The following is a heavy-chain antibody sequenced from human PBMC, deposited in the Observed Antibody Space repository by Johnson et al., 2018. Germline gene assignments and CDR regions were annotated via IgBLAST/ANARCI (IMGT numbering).Heavy chain of an antibody. CDR1: GFTFSSYS. CDR2: ISSSSSYI. V-gene: IGHV3-21*01. CDR3: SRRQAGQH. J-gene: IGHJ1*01. Sequence: VQLVESGGGLVKPGGSLRLSCAASGFTFSSYSMNWVRQDPGTGLAWVSSISSSSSYIYYADSVKGRVTISKDNAKNSLYQQMNRRRAEDTAVYYCSRRQAGQHWGQGTLVTFSS.